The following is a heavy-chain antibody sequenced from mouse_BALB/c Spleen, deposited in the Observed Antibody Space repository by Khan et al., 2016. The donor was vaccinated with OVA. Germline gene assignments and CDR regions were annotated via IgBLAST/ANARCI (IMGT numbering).Heavy chain of an antibody. CDR1: GFTFSTYG. D-gene: IGHD1-1*01. Sequence: EVELVESGGDLVKPGGSLKLSCAASGFTFSTYGMSWVRQTPDQRLDWVATISSGGPYTYSPDSVKGRFTISRDNAKSTLYLQMSSLKSEDTAIYYCARLAYYYNSEGFAYWGQGTLVTVSA. J-gene: IGHJ3*01. CDR2: ISSGGPYT. V-gene: IGHV5-6*01. CDR3: ARLAYYYNSEGFAY.